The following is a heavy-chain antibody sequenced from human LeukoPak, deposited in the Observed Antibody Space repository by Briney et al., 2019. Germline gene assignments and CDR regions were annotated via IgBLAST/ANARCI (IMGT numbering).Heavy chain of an antibody. CDR1: GYTFTNYH. CDR2: ISAYNGNT. CDR3: ARVAAAGTSGVDY. Sequence: GASVKVSCKASGYTFTNYHMHWVRQAPGQGLEWMGWISAYNGNTNYAQKYQARVTMTTDTSTSTAYMELRSLRSDDTAVYYCARVAAAGTSGVDYWGQGTLVTVSS. J-gene: IGHJ4*02. V-gene: IGHV1-18*04. D-gene: IGHD6-13*01.